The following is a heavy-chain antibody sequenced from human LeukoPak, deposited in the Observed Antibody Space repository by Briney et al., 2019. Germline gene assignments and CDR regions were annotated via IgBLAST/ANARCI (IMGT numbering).Heavy chain of an antibody. CDR2: INPNSGGT. V-gene: IGHV1-2*02. CDR3: ARDHEVATISGY. D-gene: IGHD5-12*01. CDR1: GYTFTGYY. Sequence: ASVKVSCKASGYTFTGYYMHWVRQAPGQGLEWMGWINPNSGGTNYAQKFQGRVTMTRDTSISTAYMELSRLRSDDTAVYYCARDHEVATISGYWGQGTLVTVSS. J-gene: IGHJ4*02.